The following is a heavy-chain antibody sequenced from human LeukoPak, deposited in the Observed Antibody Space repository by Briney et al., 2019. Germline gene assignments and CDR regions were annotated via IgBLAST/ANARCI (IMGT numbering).Heavy chain of an antibody. J-gene: IGHJ4*02. D-gene: IGHD3-16*01. Sequence: ASVKVSCKASGGTFSSYAISWVRQAPGQGLEWMGWINPNSDDRNYAQKFQGRVTMTRDTSISTAYMELSSLRSDDTAVYYCARGDLYNFDYWGQGTLVTVSS. CDR3: ARGDLYNFDY. CDR2: INPNSDDR. V-gene: IGHV1-2*02. CDR1: GGTFSSYA.